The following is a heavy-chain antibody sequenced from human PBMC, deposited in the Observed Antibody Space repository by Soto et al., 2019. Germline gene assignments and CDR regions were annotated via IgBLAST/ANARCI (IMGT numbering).Heavy chain of an antibody. Sequence: VQLVESGGDLVQPGGSLRLSCAASGFTFRSYAIHWVRQAPGKGLEWVAVISRDGSNKYYVDSVKGRFTISRDNSKDTVYLQMNSLRDEDSAMFYCARSRSGAVADSFDFWGQGTLVTVSS. CDR1: GFTFRSYA. CDR2: ISRDGSNK. D-gene: IGHD3-10*01. V-gene: IGHV3-30*04. CDR3: ARSRSGAVADSFDF. J-gene: IGHJ4*02.